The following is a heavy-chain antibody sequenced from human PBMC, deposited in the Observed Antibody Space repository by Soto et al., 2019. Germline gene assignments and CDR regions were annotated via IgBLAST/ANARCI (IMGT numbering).Heavy chain of an antibody. V-gene: IGHV3-30-3*01. Sequence: QVHLVESGGGVVQPGRSLRLSCAASGFTFSNYAMHWVRQAPGKGLEWEAVISYDGSDKYNANSVKGRFTISRDNSKNTLYLQMNSLRAEDTAVYYCARDTGPNGYNYYYFGMDVWGQGTTVTVSS. J-gene: IGHJ6*02. D-gene: IGHD5-18*01. CDR2: ISYDGSDK. CDR1: GFTFSNYA. CDR3: ARDTGPNGYNYYYFGMDV.